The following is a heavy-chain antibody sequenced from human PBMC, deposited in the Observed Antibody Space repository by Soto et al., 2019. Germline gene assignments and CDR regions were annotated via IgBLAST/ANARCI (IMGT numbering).Heavy chain of an antibody. CDR1: GFTFNNYA. CDR3: AKDRLAGKFDY. V-gene: IGHV3-23*01. CDR2: ISNTGGGT. J-gene: IGHJ4*02. Sequence: GGSLRLCCAASGFTFNNYAMNWVRQAPGMGLEWVATISNTGGGTYYADSVKGRFTISRDNSKNTLYLQMSSLRVEDTAVYYCAKDRLAGKFDYWGQGTQVTVSS.